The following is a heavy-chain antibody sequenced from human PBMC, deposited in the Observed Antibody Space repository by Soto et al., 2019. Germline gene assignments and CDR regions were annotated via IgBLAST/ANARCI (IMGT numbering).Heavy chain of an antibody. V-gene: IGHV4-30-2*01. CDR3: ARGQYQLAPPQN. Sequence: SETLSLTCAVSGGSISSGGYSWSWIRQPPGKGLEWIGYIYHSGSTYYNPSLKSRVTISVDRSKNQFSLRLSSVTAADTAVYYCARGQYQLAPPQNWGQGTLVTVSS. J-gene: IGHJ4*02. CDR2: IYHSGST. D-gene: IGHD2-2*01. CDR1: GGSISSGGYS.